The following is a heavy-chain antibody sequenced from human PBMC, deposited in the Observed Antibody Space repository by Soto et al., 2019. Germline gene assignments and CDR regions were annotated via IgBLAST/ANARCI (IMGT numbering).Heavy chain of an antibody. V-gene: IGHV4-31*03. D-gene: IGHD4-17*01. CDR2: IFYSGSTH. J-gene: IGHJ5*02. CDR1: GASINGGGYY. Sequence: QVQLQESGPGLVEHSQTLSLTCTVSGASINGGGYYWSWIRQHPGKCLEWIGYIFYSGSTHYYTPSLAGSTAISLDTSKNQFSLTLSSVTAADTAVYYCARGGYGDYSIRGFDPWGQGALVTVSS. CDR3: ARGGYGDYSIRGFDP.